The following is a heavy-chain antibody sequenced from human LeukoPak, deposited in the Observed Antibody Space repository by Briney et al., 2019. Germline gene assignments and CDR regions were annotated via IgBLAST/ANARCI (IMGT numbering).Heavy chain of an antibody. CDR2: ISGSGDST. V-gene: IGHV3-23*01. D-gene: IGHD5-18*01. CDR1: GFTFSSYA. Sequence: GGSLRLSCAASGFTFSSYAMSWVRQAPGKGLEWVSVISGSGDSTYYADSVKGRFTISRDNSENTLYLQMNSLRAEDTAVYYCAKGERGYSYGCFDYWGQGALVTVSS. CDR3: AKGERGYSYGCFDY. J-gene: IGHJ4*02.